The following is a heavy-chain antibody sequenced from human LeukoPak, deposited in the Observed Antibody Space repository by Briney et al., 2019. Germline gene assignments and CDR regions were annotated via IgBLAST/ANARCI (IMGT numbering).Heavy chain of an antibody. CDR2: IIYSGGAT. D-gene: IGHD3-22*01. J-gene: IGHJ4*02. Sequence: GGSLRLSCAASGFTFSRSAMTWVRQGPGTGLEFVASIIYSGGATYYADSVKGRFTISRDNSKNTLYLQMNSLRAEDTPLYYCAKDGLYYDGSEHVYYFDSWGQGTLVTVSS. V-gene: IGHV3-23*01. CDR3: AKDGLYYDGSEHVYYFDS. CDR1: GFTFSRSA.